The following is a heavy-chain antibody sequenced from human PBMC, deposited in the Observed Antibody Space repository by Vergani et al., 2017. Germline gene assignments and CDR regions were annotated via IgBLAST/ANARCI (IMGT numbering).Heavy chain of an antibody. J-gene: IGHJ4*02. CDR3: AREGYSSSWLQKAVDY. CDR1: GGSFSGYY. Sequence: QVQLQQWGAGLLKPSETLSLTCAVYGGSFSGYYWSWIRQPPGKGLEWIGEINHSGSTNYNPSLKCRVTISVDTSKNQFSLKLSSVTAADTAVYYCAREGYSSSWLQKAVDYWGQGTLVTVSS. V-gene: IGHV4-34*01. CDR2: INHSGST. D-gene: IGHD6-13*01.